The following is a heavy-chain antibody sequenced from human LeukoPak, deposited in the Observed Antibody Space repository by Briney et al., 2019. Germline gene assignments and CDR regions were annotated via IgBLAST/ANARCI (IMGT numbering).Heavy chain of an antibody. CDR1: GFTSDDYG. D-gene: IGHD4-23*01. Sequence: GGSLRLSCAASGFTSDDYGMSWVRQAPGKGLEWVSGINRNGGSTGYADSVKGRFTISRDHAKNSLYLQMNSLRAEDTALYHCARGNSNFDYWGQGTLVTVSS. CDR2: INRNGGST. V-gene: IGHV3-20*01. CDR3: ARGNSNFDY. J-gene: IGHJ4*02.